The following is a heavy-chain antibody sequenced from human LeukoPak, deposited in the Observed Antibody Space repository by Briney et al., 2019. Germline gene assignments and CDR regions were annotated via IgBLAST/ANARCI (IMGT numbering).Heavy chain of an antibody. CDR3: TRKFYEYYFDF. Sequence: PGGSLRLSCAASGFTFSSYAMHWVRQAPGKGLEWVAVISYDGSNKYYADSVKGRFTISRDNSKNTLYLQMNSLRTEDTAIYYCTRKFYEYYFDFWGQGTLVTVSS. CDR2: ISYDGSNK. D-gene: IGHD3-3*01. J-gene: IGHJ4*02. V-gene: IGHV3-30-3*01. CDR1: GFTFSSYA.